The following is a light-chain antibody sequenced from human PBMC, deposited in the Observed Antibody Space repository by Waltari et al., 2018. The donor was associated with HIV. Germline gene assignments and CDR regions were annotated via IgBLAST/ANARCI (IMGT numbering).Light chain of an antibody. CDR1: STDISGSDY. Sequence: QSALTQPPSASGSLGQSVTISCXGTSTDISGSDYVPSYQQHPGKAPKLLFXGVVKRPSGVPDRFSXXRSXNTASLTVSGXQPEDXGIYYCSSYTGXXTXXXFGXGTKVTVL. CDR3: SSYTGXXTXXX. CDR2: GVV. J-gene: IGLJ1*01. V-gene: IGLV2-8*01.